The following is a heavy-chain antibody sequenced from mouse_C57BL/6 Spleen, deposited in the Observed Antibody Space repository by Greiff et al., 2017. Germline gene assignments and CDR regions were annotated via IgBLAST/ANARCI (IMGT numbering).Heavy chain of an antibody. V-gene: IGHV2-2*01. J-gene: IGHJ3*01. CDR1: GFSLTSYG. D-gene: IGHD1-1*01. CDR2: IWSGGST. CDR3: ARGGPYERFAY. Sequence: QVQLQESGPGLVQPSQSLSITCPVSGFSLTSYGVHWVRQSPGKGLEWLGVIWSGGSTDYNAAFISRLSISKDNSKSQVFFKMNSLQADDTAIYYCARGGPYERFAYWGQGTLVTVSA.